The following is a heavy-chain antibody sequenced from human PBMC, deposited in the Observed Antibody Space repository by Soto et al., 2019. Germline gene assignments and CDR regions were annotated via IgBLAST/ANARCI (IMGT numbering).Heavy chain of an antibody. V-gene: IGHV4-34*02. J-gene: IGHJ2*01. CDR3: ARVFLGVTAYWYFDL. Sequence: QVQLQQWGAGLLKPSETLSLTCAVSGGSFSGYYWCWVRQPPGKGLEWIGEVTRTGDTNYTPSLKSRVTMSLDTSKHQFSRRLDSVTAADTAVYYCARVFLGVTAYWYFDLWGRGTLVTVSS. CDR1: GGSFSGYY. D-gene: IGHD2-21*02. CDR2: VTRTGDT.